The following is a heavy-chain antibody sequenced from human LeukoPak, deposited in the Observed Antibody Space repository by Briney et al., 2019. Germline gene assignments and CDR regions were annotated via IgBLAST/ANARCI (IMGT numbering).Heavy chain of an antibody. Sequence: SETLSLTCAVYGEXFSGYYCSWIRQPPGKGLEWIGEINHSGSTNYNPSLKSRVTISVDTSKNQFSLKLSSVTAADTAVYYCATSGGTLGPTNYFAYWGQGTLVTVSS. CDR1: GEXFSGYY. CDR2: INHSGST. J-gene: IGHJ4*02. CDR3: ATSGGTLGPTNYFAY. V-gene: IGHV4-34*01. D-gene: IGHD3-16*01.